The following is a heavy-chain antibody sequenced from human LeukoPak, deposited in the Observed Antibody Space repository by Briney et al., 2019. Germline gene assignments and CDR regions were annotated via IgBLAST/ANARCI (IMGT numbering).Heavy chain of an antibody. D-gene: IGHD5-24*01. CDR1: GGSFSDYC. CDR3: ARVADGYNFLDY. V-gene: IGHV4-34*01. Sequence: NPSETLSLTCTVYGGSFSDYCWSWIRQPPGKGLEWIGEIYHSGSTNYNPSLKSRVTISVDKSKNHFSLNLTSVTAADTALYYCARVADGYNFLDYWGQGTLVTVSS. CDR2: IYHSGST. J-gene: IGHJ4*02.